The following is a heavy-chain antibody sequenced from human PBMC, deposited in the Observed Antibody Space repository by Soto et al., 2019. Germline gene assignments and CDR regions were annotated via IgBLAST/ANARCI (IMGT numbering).Heavy chain of an antibody. J-gene: IGHJ5*02. Sequence: SETLSLTCTVSGGSISSYYWIWIRQPPGKGLEWIGYIYYSGSTNYNPSLKSRVTISVDTSKNQFSLKLSSVTAADTAVYYCARRVWLGYCSGGSCYPWFDPWGQGTLVTVSS. CDR2: IYYSGST. V-gene: IGHV4-59*08. D-gene: IGHD2-15*01. CDR1: GGSISSYY. CDR3: ARRVWLGYCSGGSCYPWFDP.